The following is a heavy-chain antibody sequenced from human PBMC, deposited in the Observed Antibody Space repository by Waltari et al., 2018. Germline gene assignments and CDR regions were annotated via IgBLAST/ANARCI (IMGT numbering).Heavy chain of an antibody. V-gene: IGHV6-1*01. J-gene: IGHJ4*02. CDR2: AYYRSKWSN. CDR3: ARGRYTAFDY. CDR1: GASFPIPNVA. Sequence: QVPLQPSGPRLVKPSQTLPLTFAVSGASFPIPNVAWNWIRQSPSRGLEWLGRAYYRSKWSNDYAVSVKSRIAINPDTSKNEFSLQLNSVTPEDTAVYYCARGRYTAFDYWGQGILVTVSS. D-gene: IGHD1-20*01.